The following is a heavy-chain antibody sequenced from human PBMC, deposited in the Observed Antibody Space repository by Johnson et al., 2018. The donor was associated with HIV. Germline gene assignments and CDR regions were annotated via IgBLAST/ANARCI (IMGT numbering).Heavy chain of an antibody. J-gene: IGHJ3*02. CDR3: AKGGSGTTRIRAQKGAFDI. Sequence: QVQLVESGGGVVQPGRSLRLSCAASGFTFSSYAMHWVRQAPGKGLEWVAVISYDEIDKYYADSVTGRFTVSRDNSKNTLYLQMNSLRAEDTAVYYCAKGGSGTTRIRAQKGAFDIWGQGTMVTVSS. CDR1: GFTFSSYA. CDR2: ISYDEIDK. D-gene: IGHD6-19*01. V-gene: IGHV3-30*04.